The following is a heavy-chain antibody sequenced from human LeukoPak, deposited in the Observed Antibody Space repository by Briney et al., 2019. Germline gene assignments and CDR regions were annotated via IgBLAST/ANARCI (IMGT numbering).Heavy chain of an antibody. J-gene: IGHJ6*02. V-gene: IGHV3-7*03. CDR2: INHNGNVN. CDR1: EFTFSSYA. CDR3: ARGGGLDV. D-gene: IGHD3-16*01. Sequence: GESLRLSCAASEFTFSSYAMSWARQAPGKGLEWVASINHNGNVNYYVDSVKGRFTISRDNAKNSLYLQMSNLRAEDTAVYFCARGGGLDVWGQGATVTVSS.